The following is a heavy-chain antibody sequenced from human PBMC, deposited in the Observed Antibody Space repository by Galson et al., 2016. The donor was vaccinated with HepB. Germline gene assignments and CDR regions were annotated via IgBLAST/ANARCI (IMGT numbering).Heavy chain of an antibody. CDR2: TFVDGTT. D-gene: IGHD6-13*01. Sequence: ETLSLTCSVSGGSISTTRWWSWVRQPPGKGLEWIGETFVDGTTHSNPSLTRRITISVDKSKIPLSLKLMSVTAADTAVYYCARHLTTSGTRGFDYWGPGTLVTVSS. CDR1: GGSISTTRW. J-gene: IGHJ4*02. V-gene: IGHV4-4*02. CDR3: ARHLTTSGTRGFDY.